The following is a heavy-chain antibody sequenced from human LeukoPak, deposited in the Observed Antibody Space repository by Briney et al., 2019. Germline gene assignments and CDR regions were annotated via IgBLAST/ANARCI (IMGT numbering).Heavy chain of an antibody. V-gene: IGHV3-30*18. CDR1: GFTLSTYG. CDR3: AKRDYDFWSGYYYYYGMDV. J-gene: IGHJ6*02. Sequence: GGSLRLSCVASGFTLSTYGMHWVRQAPGKGLEWVAVISYDGSNKYYADSVKGRFTISRDNSKNTLYLQMNSLRAEDTAVYYCAKRDYDFWSGYYYYYGMDVWGQGTTVTVSS. D-gene: IGHD3-3*01. CDR2: ISYDGSNK.